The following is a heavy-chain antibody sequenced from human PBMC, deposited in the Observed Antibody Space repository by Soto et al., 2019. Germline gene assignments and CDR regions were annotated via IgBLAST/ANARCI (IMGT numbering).Heavy chain of an antibody. CDR1: GFTLKSYA. D-gene: IGHD3-22*01. V-gene: IGHV3-23*01. CDR2: ISGSSASI. Sequence: GGSLRLSCAASGFTLKSYAMGWVRQTPGKGLEWVSVISGSSASIYYADSVKGRFTISRDNSKNTVYLQMNNLRAEDTAIYYCAKDRNYYDSSGFDFSGQVTLVTVSS. CDR3: AKDRNYYDSSGFDF. J-gene: IGHJ4*02.